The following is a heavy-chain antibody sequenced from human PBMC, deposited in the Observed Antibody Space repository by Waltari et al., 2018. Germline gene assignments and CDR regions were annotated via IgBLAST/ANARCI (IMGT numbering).Heavy chain of an antibody. D-gene: IGHD6-19*01. CDR2: IYYSGST. Sequence: QLQLQESGPGLVKPSETLSLTCIVSGGSIISSSYYWGWIRQPPGKGLEWIGSIYYSGSTYYNPSLKSRVTISVDTSKNQFSLKLSSVTAADTAVYYCARTYSSGWSPLDYWGQGTLVTVSS. CDR1: GGSIISSSYY. V-gene: IGHV4-39*07. J-gene: IGHJ4*02. CDR3: ARTYSSGWSPLDY.